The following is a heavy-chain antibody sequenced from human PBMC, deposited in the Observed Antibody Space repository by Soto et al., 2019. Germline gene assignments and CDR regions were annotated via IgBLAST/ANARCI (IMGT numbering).Heavy chain of an antibody. D-gene: IGHD3-22*01. CDR2: IYWNDDK. J-gene: IGHJ4*02. CDR1: GFSLSTSGVG. Sequence: QITLKESGPTLVKPTQTLTLTCTFSGFSLSTSGVGVGWIRQPPGKALEWLALIYWNDDKRYSPSLKSTLTLTKDTSNTQVVLTITNMDPVDTATYYCAHHYYYDSSGYYFHFDYWGQGTLVTVSS. CDR3: AHHYYYDSSGYYFHFDY. V-gene: IGHV2-5*01.